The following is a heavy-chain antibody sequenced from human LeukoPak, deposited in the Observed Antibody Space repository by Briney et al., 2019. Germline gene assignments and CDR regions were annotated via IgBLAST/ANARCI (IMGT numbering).Heavy chain of an antibody. D-gene: IGHD1-26*01. V-gene: IGHV4-59*01. J-gene: IGHJ4*02. CDR1: GGSISSYY. CDR3: ARDLGGSYFDY. CDR2: IYYSGST. Sequence: PSETLSLTCTVSGGSISSYYWSWIRQPPGKGLEWIGYIYYSGSTNYNPSLKSRVTISVDMSKNQFSLKLSSVTAADTAVYYCARDLGGSYFDYWGQGTLVTVSS.